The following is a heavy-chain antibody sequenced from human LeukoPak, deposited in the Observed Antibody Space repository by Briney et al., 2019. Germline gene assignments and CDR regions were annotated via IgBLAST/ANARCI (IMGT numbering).Heavy chain of an antibody. J-gene: IGHJ2*01. V-gene: IGHV4-39*07. D-gene: IGHD6-13*01. CDR3: ARVYYSSSYDYWYFDL. CDR2: IYYSGST. CDR1: GGSISSSSYY. Sequence: SETLSLTCTVSGGSISSSSYYWGWIRQPPGKGLEWIGSIYYSGSTNYNPSLKSRVTISVDTSKNQFSLKLSSVTAADTAVYYCARVYYSSSYDYWYFDLWGRGTLVTVSS.